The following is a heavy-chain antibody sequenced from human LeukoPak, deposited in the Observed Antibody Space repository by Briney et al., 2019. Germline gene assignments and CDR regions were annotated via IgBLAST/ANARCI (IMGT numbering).Heavy chain of an antibody. CDR1: GGSIRSGTHY. CDR2: IYHSGSA. J-gene: IGHJ4*02. CDR3: ASFVQVAGAYYFDY. Sequence: SETLSLTCTVSGGSIRSGTHYWSWLRQPPGKGLEWIGHIYHSGSANYNPSLKSRVTISVDTSKNQFSLKLSSVTAADTAVYYCASFVQVAGAYYFDYWGLGTLVTVSS. D-gene: IGHD2-15*01. V-gene: IGHV4-61*01.